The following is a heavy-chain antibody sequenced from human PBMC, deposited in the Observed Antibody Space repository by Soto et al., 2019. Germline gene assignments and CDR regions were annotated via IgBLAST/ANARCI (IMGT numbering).Heavy chain of an antibody. D-gene: IGHD4-17*01. CDR3: AGDLQQTTVTTIFGY. V-gene: IGHV1-3*01. Sequence: QVQLVQSGAEVKKPGASVKVSCKASGYTFTSYAMHWVRQAPGQRLEWMGWINAGNGNTKYSQKFQGRVTITRDTSASTAYMELSSLRSEDTAVYYCAGDLQQTTVTTIFGYWGQGTLVTVSS. CDR1: GYTFTSYA. J-gene: IGHJ4*02. CDR2: INAGNGNT.